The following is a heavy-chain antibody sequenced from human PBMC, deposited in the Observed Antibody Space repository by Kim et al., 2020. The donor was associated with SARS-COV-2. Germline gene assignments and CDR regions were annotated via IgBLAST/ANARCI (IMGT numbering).Heavy chain of an antibody. J-gene: IGHJ5*02. D-gene: IGHD3-22*01. CDR1: GYSFTSWW. CDR3: ARSFRDSRAYYLNWFDP. CDR2: IDPSDSYS. Sequence: GESLKISCKGSGYSFTSWWISWVRQMPGKGLEWMGRIDPSDSYSNYSPSFQGHVTISADKSISTAYLQWSSLKASDTAMYYCARSFRDSRAYYLNWFDPWGQGTLVTVSS. V-gene: IGHV5-10-1*01.